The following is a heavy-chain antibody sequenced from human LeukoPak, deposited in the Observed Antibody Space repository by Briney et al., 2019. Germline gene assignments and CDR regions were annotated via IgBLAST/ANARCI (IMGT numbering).Heavy chain of an antibody. CDR1: GYTFTGYY. D-gene: IGHD3-16*02. Sequence: GASVKVSCTASGYTFTGYYMHWVRQAPGQGLEWMGWINPNSGGTNYAQKFQGRVTMTRDTSISTAYMELSRLRSDDTAVYYCARAPSIRVITNFDYWGQGTLVTVSS. CDR3: ARAPSIRVITNFDY. V-gene: IGHV1-2*02. CDR2: INPNSGGT. J-gene: IGHJ4*02.